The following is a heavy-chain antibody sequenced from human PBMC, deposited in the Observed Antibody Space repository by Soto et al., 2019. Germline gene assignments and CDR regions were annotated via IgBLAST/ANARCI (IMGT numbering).Heavy chain of an antibody. V-gene: IGHV4-59*01. CDR2: IYYSGST. CDR3: ARGWRYYDSSGYFSYFDY. Sequence: SETLSLTCAVYGGSFSGYYWSWIRQPPGKGLEWIGYIYYSGSTNYNPSLKSRVTISVDTSKNQFSLKLSSVPAADTAVYYCARGWRYYDSSGYFSYFDYWGQGTLVTVSS. CDR1: GGSFSGYY. D-gene: IGHD3-22*01. J-gene: IGHJ4*02.